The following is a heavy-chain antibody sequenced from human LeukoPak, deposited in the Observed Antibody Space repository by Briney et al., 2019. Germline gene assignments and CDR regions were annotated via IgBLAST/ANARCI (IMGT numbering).Heavy chain of an antibody. V-gene: IGHV1-69*13. CDR3: ARGASYGSGSYYNEGFDY. Sequence: ASVKVSCKASGGTFNSYAITWVRQAPGQGLEWMGGIIPIFGTVNYAQKFQGRVTIIADESTSAAYMELSSLRSEDTAVYYCARGASYGSGSYYNEGFDYWGQGTLVTVSS. CDR2: IIPIFGTV. CDR1: GGTFNSYA. J-gene: IGHJ4*02. D-gene: IGHD3-10*01.